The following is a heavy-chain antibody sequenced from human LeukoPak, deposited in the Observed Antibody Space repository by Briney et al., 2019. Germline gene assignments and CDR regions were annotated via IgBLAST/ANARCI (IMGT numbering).Heavy chain of an antibody. CDR3: ARDRWDCSGGSCYVLLRGMDV. D-gene: IGHD2-15*01. Sequence: GRSLRLSCAASGFTFSSYGIHWVRQAPGKGLEWVTVILYDGSNKYYADSVKGRFTISRDNSKNTLYLQMNSLRAEDTAVYYCARDRWDCSGGSCYVLLRGMDVWGQGTTVTVSS. CDR1: GFTFSSYG. CDR2: ILYDGSNK. V-gene: IGHV3-30*03. J-gene: IGHJ6*02.